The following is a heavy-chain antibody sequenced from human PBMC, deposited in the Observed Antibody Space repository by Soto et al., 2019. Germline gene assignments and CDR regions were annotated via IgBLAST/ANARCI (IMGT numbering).Heavy chain of an antibody. CDR3: VKQTGSGSYYNAGSGGHFDS. CDR2: ISFDGRNS. CDR1: GFTFNNYG. Sequence: QVQLLESGGGVVQPGRSLRLSCAASGFTFNNYGMHWVRQAPGKGLEWVVVISFDGRNSYYLDSVKGRFTISRDNSKNTLYLDMTSLSPEDTAIYYCVKQTGSGSYYNAGSGGHFDSWGQGILVTVSS. D-gene: IGHD3-10*01. J-gene: IGHJ4*02. V-gene: IGHV3-30*18.